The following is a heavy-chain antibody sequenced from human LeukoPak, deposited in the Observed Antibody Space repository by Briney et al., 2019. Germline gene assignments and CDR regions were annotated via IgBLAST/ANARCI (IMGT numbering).Heavy chain of an antibody. J-gene: IGHJ4*02. Sequence: GGSLRLSCAASGFTFSSYAMSWVRQTPGKGLEWVSAISGSGGSTYYADSVKGRSTISRDNSKNTLFLQMNSLRAEDTAVYYCAKGPLIEVAGTTWDHWGQGTLVTVSS. CDR3: AKGPLIEVAGTTWDH. CDR1: GFTFSSYA. V-gene: IGHV3-23*01. D-gene: IGHD6-19*01. CDR2: ISGSGGST.